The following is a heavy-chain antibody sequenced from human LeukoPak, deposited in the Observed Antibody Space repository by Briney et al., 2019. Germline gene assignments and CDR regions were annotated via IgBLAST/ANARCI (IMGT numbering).Heavy chain of an antibody. CDR2: INHSGST. D-gene: IGHD3-9*01. CDR1: GGSFSGYY. V-gene: IGHV4-34*01. Sequence: SETLSLTCAVYGGSFSGYYWSWIRQPPGKGLEWIGEINHSGSTNYNPSLKSRVTISVDRSKNQFSLKLSSVTAADTAVYYCARGYNYDILTGYYEVDWFDPWGQGTLVTVSS. CDR3: ARGYNYDILTGYYEVDWFDP. J-gene: IGHJ5*02.